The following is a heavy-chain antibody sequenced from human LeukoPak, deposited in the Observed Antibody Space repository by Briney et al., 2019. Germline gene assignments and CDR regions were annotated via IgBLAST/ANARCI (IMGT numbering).Heavy chain of an antibody. CDR2: ISYDGSNK. Sequence: PGRSLRLSCAASGSTFSSYAMHWVRRAPGKGLEWVAVISYDGSNKYYADSVKGRFTISRDNSKNTLYLQMNSLRAEDTAVYYCAREEANGVEGAFDIWGQGTMVTVSS. J-gene: IGHJ3*02. D-gene: IGHD4-17*01. V-gene: IGHV3-30-3*01. CDR3: AREEANGVEGAFDI. CDR1: GSTFSSYA.